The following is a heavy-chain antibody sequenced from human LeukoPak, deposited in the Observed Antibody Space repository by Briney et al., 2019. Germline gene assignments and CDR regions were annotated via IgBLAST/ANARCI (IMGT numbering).Heavy chain of an antibody. CDR3: ASSYSSGWSHFDY. Sequence: GGSLRLSCAASGFTFSNFVISWVRQAPGKGLERVSGISASGGSTYYADSVRGRFTISRDNSKNTLYLQMNSLRAEDTAVYYCASSYSSGWSHFDYWGQGTLVTVSS. CDR1: GFTFSNFV. D-gene: IGHD6-19*01. V-gene: IGHV3-23*01. CDR2: ISASGGST. J-gene: IGHJ4*02.